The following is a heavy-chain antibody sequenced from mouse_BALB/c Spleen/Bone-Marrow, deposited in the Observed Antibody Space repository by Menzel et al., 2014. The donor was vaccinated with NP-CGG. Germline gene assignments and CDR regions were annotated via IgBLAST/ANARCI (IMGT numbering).Heavy chain of an antibody. J-gene: IGHJ4*01. V-gene: IGHV4-1*02. D-gene: IGHD2-2*01. CDR2: INPDSSTI. Sequence: EVQLVESGGGLVQPGGSLKLSCAASGFDFSRYWMSWVRQAPGKGLEWIGEINPDSSTINYTPSLKDKLIISRDNDKSTLFLHMIKVISEVTALYYCARPNGSPYAMDYWGQGTSVTVSS. CDR3: ARPNGSPYAMDY. CDR1: GFDFSRYW.